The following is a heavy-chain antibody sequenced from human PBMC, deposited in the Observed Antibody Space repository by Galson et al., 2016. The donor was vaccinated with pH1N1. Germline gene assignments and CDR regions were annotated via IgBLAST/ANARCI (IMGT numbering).Heavy chain of an antibody. D-gene: IGHD4-17*01. CDR3: ARQYDFGDYRRDAFDI. CDR2: VNPGGSTI. Sequence: QSGAEVKKPGESLKISCKASGYSFTRYWIAWVRQVPGKGLEWVGVVNPGGSTIRYSPPFHGQVTISSDKSINTAYLQWISLRASDTATYYCARQYDFGDYRRDAFDIWGQGTMVIVSS. CDR1: GYSFTRYW. J-gene: IGHJ3*02. V-gene: IGHV5-51*03.